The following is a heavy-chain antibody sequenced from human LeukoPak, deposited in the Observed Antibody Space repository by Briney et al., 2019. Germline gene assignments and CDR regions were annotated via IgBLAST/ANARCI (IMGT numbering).Heavy chain of an antibody. CDR3: AREVVVPAAMRGYYYYYGMDV. CDR1: GFTFSDYY. Sequence: GGSLRLSCAASGFTFSDYYMSWIRQAPGKGLEWVSYISSSGSTIYYADSVKGRFTISRDNAKNSLYLQMNSLRAEDTAVYYCAREVVVPAAMRGYYYYYGMDVWGQGTTVTVSS. CDR2: ISSSGSTI. J-gene: IGHJ6*02. V-gene: IGHV3-11*01. D-gene: IGHD2-2*01.